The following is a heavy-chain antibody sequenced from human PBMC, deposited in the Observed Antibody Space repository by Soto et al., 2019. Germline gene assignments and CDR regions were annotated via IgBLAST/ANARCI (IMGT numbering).Heavy chain of an antibody. CDR3: ARGTAPGQHMVRYDFDY. CDR2: IIPLLGIA. CDR1: GGTFSNYT. Sequence: QVQLVQSGAEVKKPGSSVKVSCKASGGTFSNYTISWVRQAPGQGLEWMGRIIPLLGIANYAQKFQGGVTLNAYRSTTPAYLELSRLRSDDTAMYYCARGTAPGQHMVRYDFDYWGQGTLVTVSS. V-gene: IGHV1-69*02. J-gene: IGHJ4*02. D-gene: IGHD2-21*01.